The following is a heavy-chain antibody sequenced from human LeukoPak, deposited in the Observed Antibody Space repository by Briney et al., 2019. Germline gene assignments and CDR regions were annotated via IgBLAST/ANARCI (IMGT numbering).Heavy chain of an antibody. V-gene: IGHV1-8*01. CDR2: MNPNSGNT. CDR1: GYTFTSYD. CDR3: ARAIRIRPGYSSSWYYWFDP. J-gene: IGHJ5*02. D-gene: IGHD6-13*01. Sequence: ASVKVSCKDSGYTFTSYDINWVRQATGQGLEWMGWMNPNSGNTGYAQKFQGRVTMTRNTSISTAYMELSSLRSEDTAVYYCARAIRIRPGYSSSWYYWFDPWGQGTLVTVSS.